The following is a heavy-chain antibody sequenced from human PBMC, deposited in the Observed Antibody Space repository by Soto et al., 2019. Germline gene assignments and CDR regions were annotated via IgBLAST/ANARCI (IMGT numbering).Heavy chain of an antibody. V-gene: IGHV4-61*01. CDR2: VYYSWST. J-gene: IGHJ4*02. CDR3: ARDGSGSYTPFDY. Sequence: SETLSLTCTVSGGSVSSGSYYWSWIRQPPGKGLEWIWYVYYSWSTNYNPSLKSGVTITKDTSKSQFSLKLSSVTAGDTAVYFCARDGSGSYTPFDYWGQGTLVTV. D-gene: IGHD3-10*01. CDR1: GGSVSSGSYY.